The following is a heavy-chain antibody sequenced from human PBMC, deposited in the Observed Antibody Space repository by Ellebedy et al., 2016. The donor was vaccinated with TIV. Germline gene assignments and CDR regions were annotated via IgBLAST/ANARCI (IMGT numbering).Heavy chain of an antibody. D-gene: IGHD3-22*01. V-gene: IGHV3-23*01. CDR3: AKGTSSGFNYDRVGCEY. Sequence: GGSLRLSCAASGFTFGSFAMHWVRQAPGKGLEWLSVISGGGDNTHHAESVKGRFTIIRDNSKNTLYLQMDRLRAKDTAVYYCAKGTSSGFNYDRVGCEYWGQGTLVTVSS. J-gene: IGHJ4*02. CDR1: GFTFGSFA. CDR2: ISGGGDNT.